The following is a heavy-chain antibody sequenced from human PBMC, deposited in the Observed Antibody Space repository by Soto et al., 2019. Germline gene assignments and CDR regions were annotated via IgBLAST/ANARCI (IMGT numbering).Heavy chain of an antibody. D-gene: IGHD3-16*01. J-gene: IGHJ4*02. Sequence: SQTLSLTCAISGDSVSGNSAAWNWIRQSPSRGLEWLGRTYYRSKWYNDYAVSVKSRITVTPDTSKNQFSLHLNSVTPEDTAVYYCASAFPYYESSDSYFDYWGQGALVTVSS. CDR1: GDSVSGNSAA. CDR3: ASAFPYYESSDSYFDY. V-gene: IGHV6-1*01. CDR2: TYYRSKWYN.